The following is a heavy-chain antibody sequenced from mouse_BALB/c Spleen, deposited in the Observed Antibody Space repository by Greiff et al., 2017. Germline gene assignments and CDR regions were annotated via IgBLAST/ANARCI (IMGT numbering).Heavy chain of an antibody. J-gene: IGHJ3*01. CDR1: GYSFTSYW. D-gene: IGHD1-1*01. Sequence: SGTVLARPGASVKMSCKASGYSFTSYWMHWVKQRPGQGLEWIGSLYPGNSDTSYNQKFKGKAKLTAVTSASTAYMELSSLTNEDSAVYYCTRGPNYYGSSWLAYWGQGTLVTVSA. CDR2: LYPGNSDT. V-gene: IGHV1-5*01. CDR3: TRGPNYYGSSWLAY.